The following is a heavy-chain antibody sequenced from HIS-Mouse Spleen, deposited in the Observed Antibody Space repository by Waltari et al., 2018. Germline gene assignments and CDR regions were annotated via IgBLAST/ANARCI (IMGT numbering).Heavy chain of an antibody. CDR3: ARDFHDFWSGYYGGDKKHDAFDI. CDR2: IYTSGST. D-gene: IGHD3-3*01. Sequence: QVQLQESGPGLVKPSETLSLTCTVSGGSISSYYWSWIRPPAGKGLAGIGRIYTSGSTNYNPSLKSRVTMSVDTSKNQFSLKLSSVTAADTAVYYCARDFHDFWSGYYGGDKKHDAFDIWGQGTMVTVYS. V-gene: IGHV4-4*07. J-gene: IGHJ3*02. CDR1: GGSISSYY.